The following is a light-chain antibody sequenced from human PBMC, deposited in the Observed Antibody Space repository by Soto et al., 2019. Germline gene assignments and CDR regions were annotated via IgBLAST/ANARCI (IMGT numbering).Light chain of an antibody. V-gene: IGLV2-8*01. CDR1: SSDVGGYNF. CDR3: SSYTGNSNCV. J-gene: IGLJ1*01. CDR2: EVN. Sequence: QSALTQPPSASGSPGQSVAISCTGTSSDVGGYNFVSWYQQLPGKAPKLMIYEVNKRPSGVPDRYSGSKSGNTASLTVSVLQAEDEADYYCSSYTGNSNCVFGTGTKLTVL.